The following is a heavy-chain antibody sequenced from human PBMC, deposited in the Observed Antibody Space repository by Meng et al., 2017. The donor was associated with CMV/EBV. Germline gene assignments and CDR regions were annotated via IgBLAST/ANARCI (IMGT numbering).Heavy chain of an antibody. V-gene: IGHV3-30*03. CDR1: GFTFSSYS. CDR2: ISYDGSNK. CDR3: ARDQKVLSGVLRYFDWSIDYYYYGMDV. J-gene: IGHJ6*02. D-gene: IGHD3-9*01. Sequence: GGSLRLSCAASGFTFSSYSMNWVRQAPGKGLEWVAVISYDGSNKYYADSVKGRFTISRDNSKNTLYLQMNSLRAEDTAVYYCARDQKVLSGVLRYFDWSIDYYYYGMDVWGQGTTVTVSS.